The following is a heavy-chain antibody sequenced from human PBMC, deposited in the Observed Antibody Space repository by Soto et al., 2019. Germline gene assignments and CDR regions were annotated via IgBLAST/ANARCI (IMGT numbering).Heavy chain of an antibody. CDR3: ARLVMATRRGYYGMDV. Sequence: PGESLKISCKGSGYSFTTYWITWVRQMPGKGLEWMGRIDPSDSYTNYSPSFQGHVTISADKSISTAYLQWSSLKASDTAMYYCARLVMATRRGYYGMDVWGQGTTVTVSS. CDR2: IDPSDSYT. CDR1: GYSFTTYW. J-gene: IGHJ6*02. D-gene: IGHD2-21*01. V-gene: IGHV5-10-1*01.